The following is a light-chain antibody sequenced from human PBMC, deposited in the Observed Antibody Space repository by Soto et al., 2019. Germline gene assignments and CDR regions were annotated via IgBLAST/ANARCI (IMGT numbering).Light chain of an antibody. Sequence: QSVLTQPPSASGTPGQRVTISCSGSNSNIGNKYVYWYQQLPGTAPKLLMYRNNHRPSGVPDRFSGSKSVTSASLAISGLRSEDEADYYCAAWDDGVGGPAFGGGTKLTVL. V-gene: IGLV1-47*01. CDR2: RNN. CDR3: AAWDDGVGGPA. J-gene: IGLJ3*02. CDR1: NSNIGNKY.